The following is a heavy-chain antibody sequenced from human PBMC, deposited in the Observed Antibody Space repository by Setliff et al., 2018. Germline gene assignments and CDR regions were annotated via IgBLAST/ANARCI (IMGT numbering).Heavy chain of an antibody. V-gene: IGHV4-34*01. CDR2: IHHSGST. CDR1: GGSFSGYY. D-gene: IGHD4-17*01. Sequence: KTSETLSLTCAVYGGSFSGYYWSWIRQLPGKGLGWIAEIHHSGSTNFHPSLKSRVAISVDPSKNQFYLNLRSVTAADTAVYFCARGTKTMVINYWYFDVWGRGTPVTVSS. CDR3: ARGTKTMVINYWYFDV. J-gene: IGHJ2*01.